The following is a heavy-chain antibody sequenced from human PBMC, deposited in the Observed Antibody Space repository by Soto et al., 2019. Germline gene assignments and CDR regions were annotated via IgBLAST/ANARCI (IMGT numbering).Heavy chain of an antibody. D-gene: IGHD2-15*01. CDR2: IYYSGST. V-gene: IGHV4-59*12. CDR3: ARGGGYDSFDF. Sequence: SETLSLTCTVSGGSISSYYWSWIRQPPGKGLEWIGYIYYSGSTNYNPSLKSRVTISVDTSKNQFSLSLSSMTAADKAVYYCARGGGYDSFDFWGQGIQVTVSS. CDR1: GGSISSYY. J-gene: IGHJ4*02.